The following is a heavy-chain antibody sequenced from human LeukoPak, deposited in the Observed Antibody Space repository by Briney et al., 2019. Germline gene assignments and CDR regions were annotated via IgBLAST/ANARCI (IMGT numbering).Heavy chain of an antibody. J-gene: IGHJ4*02. Sequence: GGSLGLSCAASGNYWMHWVRQAPGKGLVGVSHINSDGSWTSYADSVKGRFTISKGNAKNTVYLQMNSLRAEDTAVYYCVSFYETYWGRGTLVTVSS. CDR3: VSFYETY. CDR2: INSDGSWT. CDR1: GNYW. V-gene: IGHV3-74*01. D-gene: IGHD2/OR15-2a*01.